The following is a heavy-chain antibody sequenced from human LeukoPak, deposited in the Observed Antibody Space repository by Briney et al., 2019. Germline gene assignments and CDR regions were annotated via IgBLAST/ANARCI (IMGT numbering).Heavy chain of an antibody. Sequence: SETLSLTCTVSGGSISGYYWGWIRQPPGKGLEWIGSIYYSGSTYYNPSLKSRVTISVDTSKSQFSLKLSSVTAADTAVYYCASIAARPDDYWGQGTLVTVSS. V-gene: IGHV4-39*01. CDR2: IYYSGST. CDR1: GGSISGYY. D-gene: IGHD6-6*01. J-gene: IGHJ4*02. CDR3: ASIAARPDDY.